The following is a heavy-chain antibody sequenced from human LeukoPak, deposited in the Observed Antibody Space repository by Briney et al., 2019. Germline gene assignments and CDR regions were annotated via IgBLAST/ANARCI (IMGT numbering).Heavy chain of an antibody. J-gene: IGHJ6*02. CDR3: ASPTTVVPYYYYYGMDV. Sequence: ASVKVSCKASGYTFTTYGISWVRQAPGQGLEWMGWINPNSGNTGYAQKFQGRVTMTRNTSISTAYMELSSLRSEDTAVYYCASPTTVVPYYYYYGMDVWGQGTTVTVSS. D-gene: IGHD4-11*01. CDR1: GYTFTTYG. V-gene: IGHV1-8*02. CDR2: INPNSGNT.